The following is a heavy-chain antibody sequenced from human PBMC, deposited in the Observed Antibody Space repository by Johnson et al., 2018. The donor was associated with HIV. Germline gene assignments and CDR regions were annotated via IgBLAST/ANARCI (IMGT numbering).Heavy chain of an antibody. Sequence: VQLVESGGGVVQPGGSLRLSCVASGFSFIDYAMIWVRQAPGKGLEWVANIKQDGSERYYVDSVKGRFTISRDYAKNSLYLQMNNLRVEDTAVYFCARAHLIFPKNAFDFWGQGTMVTVSS. CDR1: GFSFIDYA. CDR3: ARAHLIFPKNAFDF. J-gene: IGHJ3*01. D-gene: IGHD3-3*02. CDR2: IKQDGSER. V-gene: IGHV3-7*01.